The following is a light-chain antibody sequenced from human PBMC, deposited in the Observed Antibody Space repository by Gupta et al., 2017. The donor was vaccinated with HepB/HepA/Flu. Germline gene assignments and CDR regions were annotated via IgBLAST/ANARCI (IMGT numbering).Light chain of an antibody. Sequence: QSVLTQPPSASGTPGQSVTISCSGSSSNIGSNYVYWYQQLPGTAPKLLTYRNNQRPSGVPDRFSGSKSGTSASLAISGLRSEDEADYYCAAWDDSLSGRVFGGGTKLTVL. V-gene: IGLV1-47*01. J-gene: IGLJ3*02. CDR2: RNN. CDR3: AAWDDSLSGRV. CDR1: SSNIGSNY.